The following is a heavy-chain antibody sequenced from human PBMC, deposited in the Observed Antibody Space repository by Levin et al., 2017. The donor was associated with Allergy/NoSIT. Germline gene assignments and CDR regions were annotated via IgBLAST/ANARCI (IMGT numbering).Heavy chain of an antibody. CDR1: GFTFSRYW. D-gene: IGHD2-15*01. Sequence: GESLKISCAASGFTFSRYWMHWVRQAPGKGLVWVSRITGDGRETNYADSVGGRFTISRDNAKNTLYLKMNSLRAEDTAVYYCARGGGSRSSYLDYWGQGILVTVSS. CDR2: ITGDGRET. J-gene: IGHJ4*02. CDR3: ARGGGSRSSYLDY. V-gene: IGHV3-74*01.